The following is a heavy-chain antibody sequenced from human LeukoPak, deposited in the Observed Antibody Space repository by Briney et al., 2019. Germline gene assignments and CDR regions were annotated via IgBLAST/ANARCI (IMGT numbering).Heavy chain of an antibody. CDR3: ARHLRSFPDC. J-gene: IGHJ4*02. D-gene: IGHD3-3*02. V-gene: IGHV4-59*08. CDR2: IYYSGTT. Sequence: KASETLSLTCTVSGGSISSYYWSWIRQPPGKGLEWLGYIYYSGTTNYNPSLKSRLTMSLDTSKKQLSLRLTSVTAADTAVYYCARHLRSFPDCWGQGTLVTVSS. CDR1: GGSISSYY.